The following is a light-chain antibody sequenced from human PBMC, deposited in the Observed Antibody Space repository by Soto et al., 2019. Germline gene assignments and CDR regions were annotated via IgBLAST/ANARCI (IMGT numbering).Light chain of an antibody. J-gene: IGLJ3*02. CDR2: DVT. V-gene: IGLV2-14*03. CDR1: TSDIGAYNY. CDR3: SSYTTINTVVV. Sequence: QAALTQPASVCGSPGQSITFSCTGTTSDIGAYNYVSWYQHHPGKAPKLLIYDVTDRPSGVSDRFSGSKSGTTASLTISGLQAEDEADYFCSSYTTINTVVVFGGGTKLTVL.